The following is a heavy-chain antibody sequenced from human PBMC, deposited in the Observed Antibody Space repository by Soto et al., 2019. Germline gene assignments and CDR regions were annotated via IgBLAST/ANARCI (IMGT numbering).Heavy chain of an antibody. J-gene: IGHJ5*02. Sequence: QVQLVQSGAEVKKPGSSVKVSCKASGGTFSSYTISWVRQAPGQGLEWMGRIIPILGIANYAQKFQGRVTITADESTSTAYMELSSLGSEDTAVYYCARERIAVAGTGWFDRWGQGTLVNVSS. CDR3: ARERIAVAGTGWFDR. V-gene: IGHV1-69*08. CDR2: IIPILGIA. CDR1: GGTFSSYT. D-gene: IGHD6-19*01.